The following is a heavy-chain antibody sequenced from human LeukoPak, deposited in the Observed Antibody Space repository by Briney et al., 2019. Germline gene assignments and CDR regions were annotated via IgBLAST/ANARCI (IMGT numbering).Heavy chain of an antibody. V-gene: IGHV4-30-4*01. Sequence: PSETLSLTCTVSGGSISSGDYYWSWIRQPPGKGLEWIGYIYYSGSTYYNPSLKSRVTISVDTSKNQFSLKLSSVTAADTAVYYCASSDYDILDPTQTQFDPWGQGTLVTVSS. D-gene: IGHD3-9*01. CDR2: IYYSGST. CDR1: GGSISSGDYY. J-gene: IGHJ5*02. CDR3: ASSDYDILDPTQTQFDP.